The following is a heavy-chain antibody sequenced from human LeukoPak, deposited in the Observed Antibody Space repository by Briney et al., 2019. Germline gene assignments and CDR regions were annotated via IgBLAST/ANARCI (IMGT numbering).Heavy chain of an antibody. CDR2: ITSSSSYA. V-gene: IGHV3-21*01. J-gene: IGHJ4*02. CDR1: GFTFSTYN. CDR3: ARDNYRKFDY. Sequence: GGSLRLSCEASGFTFSTYNMNWVRQAPGKRLEWVSSITSSSSYAFYADSVKGRFTISRDNAKNSLYLQMNSLRAEDTAVYYCARDNYRKFDYWGQGTLVTVSS. D-gene: IGHD4-11*01.